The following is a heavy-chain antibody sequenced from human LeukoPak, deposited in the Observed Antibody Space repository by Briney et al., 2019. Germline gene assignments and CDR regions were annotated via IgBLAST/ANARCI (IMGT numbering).Heavy chain of an antibody. CDR1: GYTFTSYY. D-gene: IGHD2-2*01. CDR3: ARGRGIVVVPAAMRRILSY. J-gene: IGHJ4*02. Sequence: ASVKVSCKASGYTFTSYYMHWVRQAPGQGLEWMGIINPSGGSTSYAQKFQGRVTMTRDMSTSTVYMELSSLRSEDTAVYYCARGRGIVVVPAAMRRILSYWGQGTLVTVSS. V-gene: IGHV1-46*01. CDR2: INPSGGST.